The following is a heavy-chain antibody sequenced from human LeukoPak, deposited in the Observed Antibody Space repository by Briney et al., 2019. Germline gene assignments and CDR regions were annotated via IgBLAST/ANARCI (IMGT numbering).Heavy chain of an antibody. V-gene: IGHV3-64*01. CDR2: ISSNGGST. J-gene: IGHJ6*03. CDR1: GFTFSSYA. Sequence: PGGSLRLSCAVSGFTFSSYAMHWVRQAPGKGLEYVSAISSNGGSTYYANSVKGRFTISRDNSKNTLYLQMGSLRAEDMAVYYCARVPPNYYYSYMDVWGKGTTVTVSS. CDR3: ARVPPNYYYSYMDV.